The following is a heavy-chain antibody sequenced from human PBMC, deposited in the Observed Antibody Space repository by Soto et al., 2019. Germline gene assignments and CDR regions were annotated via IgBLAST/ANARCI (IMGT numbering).Heavy chain of an antibody. CDR1: GGSISSYY. CDR3: AGGAYDFWSGYYVSAFDP. V-gene: IGHV4-59*01. Sequence: SETLSLICTASGGSISSYYWSWIRQPPGKGLEWIGYIYYSGSTNYNPSLKSRVTISVDTSKNQFSLKLSSVTAADTAVYYCAGGAYDFWSGYYVSAFDPWGQGTLVTVSS. CDR2: IYYSGST. J-gene: IGHJ5*02. D-gene: IGHD3-3*01.